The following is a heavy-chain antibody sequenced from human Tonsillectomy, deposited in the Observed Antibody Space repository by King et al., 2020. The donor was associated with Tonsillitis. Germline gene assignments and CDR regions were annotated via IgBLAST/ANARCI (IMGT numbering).Heavy chain of an antibody. J-gene: IGHJ4*02. CDR1: GFTFSSYS. Sequence: QLVQSGGGLVQPGGSLRLSCAASGFTFSSYSMNWVRQAPGKGLEWVSYISSSSSTIYYADSVKGRFTISRDNAKNSLYLQMNSLRDEDTAVYYCARGEDSSGYYYTPYYFDYWGQGTLVTVSS. CDR2: ISSSSSTI. CDR3: ARGEDSSGYYYTPYYFDY. V-gene: IGHV3-48*02. D-gene: IGHD3-22*01.